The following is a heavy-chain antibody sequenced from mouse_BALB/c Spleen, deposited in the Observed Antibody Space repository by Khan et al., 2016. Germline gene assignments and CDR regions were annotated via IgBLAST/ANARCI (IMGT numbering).Heavy chain of an antibody. Sequence: EVQLVESGPSLVKPSKTLSLTCSVTGDSITSGYWNWIRKFPGNKLEYMGYISYNGSTNYNPSHKSRISITRVTSKKQYYLQLHSVHTEDTATYYCATYDGYLFDYWGQGTTLPVSS. CDR3: ATYDGYLFDY. V-gene: IGHV3-8*02. CDR1: GDSITSGY. J-gene: IGHJ2*01. D-gene: IGHD2-3*01. CDR2: ISYNGST.